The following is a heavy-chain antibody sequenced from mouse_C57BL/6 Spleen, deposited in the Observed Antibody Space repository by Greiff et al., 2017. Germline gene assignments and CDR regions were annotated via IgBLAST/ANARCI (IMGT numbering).Heavy chain of an antibody. CDR3: AREAYDGYYVRAMDY. J-gene: IGHJ4*01. V-gene: IGHV1-64*01. D-gene: IGHD2-3*01. CDR2: IHPNSGST. Sequence: VQLQQPGAELVKPGASVKLSCKASGYTFTSYWMHWVKQRPGQGLEWIGMIHPNSGSTNYNEKFKSKATLTVDKSSSTAYMQLSSLTSEDSAVYYCAREAYDGYYVRAMDYWGQGTSVTVSS. CDR1: GYTFTSYW.